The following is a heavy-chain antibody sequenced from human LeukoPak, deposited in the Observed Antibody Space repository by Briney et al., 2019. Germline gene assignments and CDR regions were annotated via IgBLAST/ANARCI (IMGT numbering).Heavy chain of an antibody. CDR2: IYSGGGT. V-gene: IGHV3-53*01. J-gene: IGHJ4*02. CDR1: GFTVSNNY. D-gene: IGHD1-14*01. Sequence: GGSLRLSCAASGFTVSNNYMSWVRQAPGKGLEWVSVIYSGGGTFYSGSVKDRFTISRDYSKNTLYLQMNSLRADDTAVYYCARHNNGPAFWGQGTLVTVSS. CDR3: ARHNNGPAF.